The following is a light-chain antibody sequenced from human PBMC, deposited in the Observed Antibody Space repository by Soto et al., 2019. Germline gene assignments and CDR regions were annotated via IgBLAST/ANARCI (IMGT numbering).Light chain of an antibody. CDR2: AAS. CDR1: QSISSY. V-gene: IGKV1-39*01. Sequence: DIQMSQSPSSMCPSXADSVTIACRASQSISSYLNWYQQKPGKAPKLLIYAASSLQSGVPSRFSGSGSGTDFTLTISSLQPEDVATYYGQRTYNAPFGGGTKVDIK. J-gene: IGKJ4*01. CDR3: QRTYNAP.